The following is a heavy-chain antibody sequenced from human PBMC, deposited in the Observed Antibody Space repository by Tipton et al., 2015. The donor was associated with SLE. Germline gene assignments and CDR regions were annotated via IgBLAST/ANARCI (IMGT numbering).Heavy chain of an antibody. CDR1: GGSLSESFLY. V-gene: IGHV4-39*07. D-gene: IGHD2-21*01. Sequence: TLSLTCTVSGGSLSESFLYRSWIRQSPGKGLEWVGTVYYTGNTFYNPSLKSRVTISVDTSKNQFSLKMKSVTAADTAVYYCTRGHPHIVVVIGGGWFDPWGQGTLVIVSS. CDR3: TRGHPHIVVVIGGGWFDP. CDR2: VYYTGNT. J-gene: IGHJ5*02.